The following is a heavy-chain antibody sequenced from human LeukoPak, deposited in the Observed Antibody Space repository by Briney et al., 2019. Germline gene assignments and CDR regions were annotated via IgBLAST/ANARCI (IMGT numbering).Heavy chain of an antibody. J-gene: IGHJ4*02. D-gene: IGHD6-13*01. V-gene: IGHV1-69*06. CDR3: ARVRDSIAAADY. CDR1: GGTFSSYA. Sequence: ASVKVSCKASGGTFSSYAISWVRQAPGQGLEWMGGIIPIFGTANYAQKFQGRVTITADKPTSTAYMELSSLRSEDTAVYYCARVRDSIAAADYWGQGTLVTVSS. CDR2: IIPIFGTA.